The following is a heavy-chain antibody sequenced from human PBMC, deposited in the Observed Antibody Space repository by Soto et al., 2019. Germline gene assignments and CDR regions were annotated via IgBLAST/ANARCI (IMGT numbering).Heavy chain of an antibody. J-gene: IGHJ2*01. Sequence: QEQLVQSGAEVKKPGSSVKVSCKASGGTFSSATISWVRQAPGQGLEWMGGVSPLFGTTYYAQKFQGRLTITADASSGTADMELSSMQSEDTAVYYCTGGASSGGWYFDVWGRGTLVSVSS. V-gene: IGHV1-69*01. D-gene: IGHD1-26*01. CDR3: TGGASSGGWYFDV. CDR1: GGTFSSAT. CDR2: VSPLFGTT.